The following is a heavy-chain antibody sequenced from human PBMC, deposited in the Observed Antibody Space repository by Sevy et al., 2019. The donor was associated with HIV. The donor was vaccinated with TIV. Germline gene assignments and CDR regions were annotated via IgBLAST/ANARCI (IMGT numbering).Heavy chain of an antibody. V-gene: IGHV3-73*01. D-gene: IGHD4-17*01. Sequence: GGSLRLSCAASGFTFSGSAMHWVRQASGKGLEWVGRIRSKANSYATAYAASVKGRFTISRDDSKNMAYLQMNSLKTEDTAVYYCTRPPTTVVTPNYYYGMDVWGQGTTVTVSS. CDR2: IRSKANSYAT. J-gene: IGHJ6*02. CDR3: TRPPTTVVTPNYYYGMDV. CDR1: GFTFSGSA.